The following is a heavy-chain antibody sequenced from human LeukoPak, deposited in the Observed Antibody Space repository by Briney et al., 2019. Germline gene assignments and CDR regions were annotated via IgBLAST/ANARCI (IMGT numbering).Heavy chain of an antibody. CDR2: IIPILGIA. Sequence: SVKVSCKASGGTFSSYAISWVRQAPGQGLEWMGRIIPILGIANYAQKFQGRVPITADKSTSTAYMELSSLRSEDPVVYYCARGSLVFPFDYWGQGTLVTVSS. J-gene: IGHJ4*02. CDR3: ARGSLVFPFDY. CDR1: GGTFSSYA. D-gene: IGHD2-8*01. V-gene: IGHV1-69*04.